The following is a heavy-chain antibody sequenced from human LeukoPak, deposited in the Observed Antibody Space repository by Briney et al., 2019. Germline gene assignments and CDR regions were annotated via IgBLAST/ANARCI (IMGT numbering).Heavy chain of an antibody. V-gene: IGHV1-2*06. Sequence: ASVKVSCKASGYTFTGYYMHWVRQAPGQGLEWMGRINPNSGGTNYAQKFQGRVTMTRDTSISTAYMELSRLRSEDTAVYYCASQKALGDYEDYWGQGTLVTVSS. CDR3: ASQKALGDYEDY. J-gene: IGHJ4*02. D-gene: IGHD4-17*01. CDR1: GYTFTGYY. CDR2: INPNSGGT.